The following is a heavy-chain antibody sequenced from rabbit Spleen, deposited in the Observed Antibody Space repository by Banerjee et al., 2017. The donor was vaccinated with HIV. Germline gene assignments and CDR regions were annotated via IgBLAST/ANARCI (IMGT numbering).Heavy chain of an antibody. J-gene: IGHJ4*01. Sequence: QEQLVEYGGDLVQPEGSLTLTCKASGLDFSSGYWICWVRQAPGKGLEWIGCIYTGSSGSTAYASWAKGRFTISKTSSTTVTLQMTSLTAADTATYVCARRVLRFADGYFILWGPGTLVTVS. CDR1: GLDFSSGYW. D-gene: IGHD3-1*01. CDR2: IYTGSSGST. V-gene: IGHV1S45*01. CDR3: ARRVLRFADGYFIL.